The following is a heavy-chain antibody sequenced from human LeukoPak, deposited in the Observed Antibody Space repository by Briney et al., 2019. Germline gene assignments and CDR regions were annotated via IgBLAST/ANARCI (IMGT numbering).Heavy chain of an antibody. V-gene: IGHV4-59*12. CDR3: ARDVGVRSYYYYGMDV. D-gene: IGHD2-15*01. Sequence: SETLSLTCTVSGGSISSYYWSWIRQPPGKGLEWIGYIYYSGSTNYNPSLKSRVTISVDTSKNQFSLKLSSVTAADTAVYYCARDVGVRSYYYYGMDVWGQGTTVTVSS. CDR2: IYYSGST. CDR1: GGSISSYY. J-gene: IGHJ6*02.